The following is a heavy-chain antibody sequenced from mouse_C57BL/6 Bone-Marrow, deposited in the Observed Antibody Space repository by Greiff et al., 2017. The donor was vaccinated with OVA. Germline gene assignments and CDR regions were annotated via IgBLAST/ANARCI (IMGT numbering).Heavy chain of an antibody. Sequence: VQLQQSGPELVKPGASVKISCKASGYTFTDYYMNWVKQSPGKSLEWIGDINPNNGGTSYNQKFKGKATLTVDKSSSTAYMELRSLTSEDSAVYYCARGWDGDYWGQGTTLTVSS. CDR1: GYTFTDYY. CDR2: INPNNGGT. D-gene: IGHD4-1*01. CDR3: ARGWDGDY. V-gene: IGHV1-26*01. J-gene: IGHJ2*01.